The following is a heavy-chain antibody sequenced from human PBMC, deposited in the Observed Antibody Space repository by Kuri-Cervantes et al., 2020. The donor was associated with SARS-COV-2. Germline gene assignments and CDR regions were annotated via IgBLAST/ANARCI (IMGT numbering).Heavy chain of an antibody. CDR3: ARDRGVEARWEGDYYHVMDV. J-gene: IGHJ6*02. CDR2: INPSGGST. V-gene: IGHV1-46*01. CDR1: GYTFTSYY. D-gene: IGHD1-26*01. Sequence: ASVKVSCKASGYTFTSYYMHWVRQAPGQGLEWMGIINPSGGSTSYAQKFQGRVTMTRDTSTSTVYMELSSLGSEDTAVYYCARDRGVEARWEGDYYHVMDVWGPGTTVTVSS.